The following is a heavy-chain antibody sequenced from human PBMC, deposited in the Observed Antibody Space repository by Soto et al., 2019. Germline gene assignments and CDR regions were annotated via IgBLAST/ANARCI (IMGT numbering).Heavy chain of an antibody. CDR3: ARRSGYNFYYNYYGMDV. CDR2: IYYSGST. J-gene: IGHJ6*02. D-gene: IGHD3-22*01. CDR1: GDSISSSNYY. Sequence: QLQLQESGPGLVKPSETLSLTCTVSGDSISSSNYYWVWIRQPPGKGLEWIGSIYYSGSTYYNPSLKSGVTISVDTSKNQFSLKLSSVTAADTAVYYCARRSGYNFYYNYYGMDVWGQGTTVTVSS. V-gene: IGHV4-39*01.